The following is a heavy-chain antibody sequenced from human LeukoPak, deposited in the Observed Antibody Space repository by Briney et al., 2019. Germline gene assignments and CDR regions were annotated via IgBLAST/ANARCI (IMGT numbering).Heavy chain of an antibody. Sequence: ASVKVSCKASGYTFTCYYMHWVRQAPGQGLEWMGWINPNSGGTNYAQKFRGRVTMTRDTSISTAYMELSRLRSDDTAVYYCARTKAVAGGNAFDIWGQGTMVTVSS. CDR3: ARTKAVAGGNAFDI. J-gene: IGHJ3*02. CDR2: INPNSGGT. D-gene: IGHD6-19*01. CDR1: GYTFTCYY. V-gene: IGHV1-2*02.